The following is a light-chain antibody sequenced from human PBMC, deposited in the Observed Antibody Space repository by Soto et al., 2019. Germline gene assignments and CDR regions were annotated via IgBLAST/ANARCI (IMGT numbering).Light chain of an antibody. CDR3: QQRSNWPIT. J-gene: IGKJ5*01. V-gene: IGKV3-11*01. CDR2: GAS. Sequence: PGERATLSCRASQSVSNNYLAWYQQKPGQAPRLLIYGASNRATGIPARFSGSGSGTDFTLTISSLEPEDFAVYYCQQRSNWPITFGQGTRLENK. CDR1: QSVSNNY.